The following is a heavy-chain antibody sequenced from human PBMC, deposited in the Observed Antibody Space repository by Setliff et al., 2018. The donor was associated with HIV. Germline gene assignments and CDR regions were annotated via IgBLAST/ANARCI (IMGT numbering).Heavy chain of an antibody. CDR1: GFTLSSSH. CDR3: ARDPGVPAAIAYYYYYMDV. D-gene: IGHD2-2*01. CDR2: IYNDGRT. J-gene: IGHJ6*03. Sequence: GGSLRLSCAASGFTLSSSHMTWVRQAPGKGLEWVSFIYNDGRTFYADSVKGLFTISRDNSKNTVYLQMNSLRAEDTAVYYCARDPGVPAAIAYYYYYMDVWGKGTTVTVSS. V-gene: IGHV3-53*01.